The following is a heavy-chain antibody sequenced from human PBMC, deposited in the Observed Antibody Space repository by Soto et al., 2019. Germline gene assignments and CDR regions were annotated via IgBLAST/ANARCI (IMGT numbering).Heavy chain of an antibody. V-gene: IGHV3-23*01. CDR2: ISGSGGST. CDR1: GFTFSSYA. J-gene: IGHJ6*03. D-gene: IGHD3-3*01. Sequence: PGGSLRLSCAASGFTFSSYAMSWVRQAPGKGLEWVSAISGSGGSTYYADSVKGRFTISRDNSKNTLYLQMNSLRAEDTAVYYCAKDRRQEYCDFWSGSRRPYYYYMDVWGKGTTVTVSS. CDR3: AKDRRQEYCDFWSGSRRPYYYYMDV.